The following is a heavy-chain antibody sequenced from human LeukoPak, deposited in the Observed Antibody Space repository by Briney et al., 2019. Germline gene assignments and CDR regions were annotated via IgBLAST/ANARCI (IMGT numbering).Heavy chain of an antibody. CDR2: INHSGST. D-gene: IGHD2-2*01. V-gene: IGHV4-39*07. CDR3: SSAYSGVVPAATRHFDP. Sequence: PSETLSLTCTVSGGSISSGGYYWSWIRQPPGKGLEWIGEINHSGSTNYNPSLKSRVTISVDTSKNQFSLKLSSVTAADTAVYYCSSAYSGVVPAATRHFDPWGQGTLVTVSS. J-gene: IGHJ5*02. CDR1: GGSISSGGYY.